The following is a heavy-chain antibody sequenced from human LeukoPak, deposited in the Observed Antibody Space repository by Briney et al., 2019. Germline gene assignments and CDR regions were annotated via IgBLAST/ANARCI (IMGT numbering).Heavy chain of an antibody. D-gene: IGHD1-26*01. Sequence: GGSLRLSCAASGFTFSNYAMSWVRQAPGKGLEWVSAISGSGGSTYYADSVKGRFTISRDNSKNTLSLQMNSLRAEDTAVFYCAKVSVVGATTGYFDYWGQGTLVTVSS. CDR1: GFTFSNYA. V-gene: IGHV3-23*01. CDR2: ISGSGGST. CDR3: AKVSVVGATTGYFDY. J-gene: IGHJ4*02.